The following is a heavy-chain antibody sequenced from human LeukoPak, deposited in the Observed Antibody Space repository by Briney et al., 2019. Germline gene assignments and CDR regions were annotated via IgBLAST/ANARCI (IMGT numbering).Heavy chain of an antibody. CDR1: GFTFSSYA. CDR2: LTASGETT. Sequence: GGSLRLSCAASGFTFSSYAMSWVRQAPGNGLEWVSALTASGETTYYADSVKGRCTISRDNSENTLFLQMNSLRAEDTAVYYCAANGESTDWHWNYWGQGTLVTVSS. V-gene: IGHV3-23*01. J-gene: IGHJ4*02. CDR3: AANGESTDWHWNY. D-gene: IGHD3-9*01.